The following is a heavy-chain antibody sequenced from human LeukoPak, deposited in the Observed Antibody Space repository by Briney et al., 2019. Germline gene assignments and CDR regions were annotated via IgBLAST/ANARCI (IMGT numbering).Heavy chain of an antibody. J-gene: IGHJ3*02. Sequence: GASLKVSCKASGFTFTSSAMQWVRQAPGKRLEWVACIVRGSGNTNYAQNVQERVTITRDMSTITAYMELSSLRSEDTAVYYCAADSDCYNVGDPFDICGQGKMVTVPS. CDR2: IVRGSGNT. D-gene: IGHD5-24*01. CDR1: GFTFTSSA. CDR3: AADSDCYNVGDPFDI. V-gene: IGHV1-58*02.